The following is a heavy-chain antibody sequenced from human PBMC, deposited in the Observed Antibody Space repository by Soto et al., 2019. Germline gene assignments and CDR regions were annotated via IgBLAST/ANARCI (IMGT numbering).Heavy chain of an antibody. CDR2: IWYDGSNK. J-gene: IGHJ4*02. D-gene: IGHD6-19*01. V-gene: IGHV3-33*01. CDR1: GFTFSSYG. Sequence: QVQLVESGGGVVQPGRSLRLSCAASGFTFSSYGMHWVRQAPGKGLGWVAVIWYDGSNKYYADSVKGRFTISRDNSKNTLYLQMNSLRAEDTAVYYCARDLPSRAVAGTGYWGQGTLVTVSS. CDR3: ARDLPSRAVAGTGY.